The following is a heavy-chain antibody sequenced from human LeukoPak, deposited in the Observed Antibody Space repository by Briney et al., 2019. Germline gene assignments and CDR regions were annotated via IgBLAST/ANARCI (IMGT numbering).Heavy chain of an antibody. CDR3: ARVHYDYVWGSYRLDAFDI. Sequence: SETLSLTCAVYGGSFSGYYWSWIRQPPGKGLEWIGEINHSGSTNYNSSLKSRVTISVDTSKNQFSLKLSSVTAADTAVYYCARVHYDYVWGSYRLDAFDIWGQGTMVTVSS. CDR2: INHSGST. D-gene: IGHD3-16*02. CDR1: GGSFSGYY. V-gene: IGHV4-34*01. J-gene: IGHJ3*02.